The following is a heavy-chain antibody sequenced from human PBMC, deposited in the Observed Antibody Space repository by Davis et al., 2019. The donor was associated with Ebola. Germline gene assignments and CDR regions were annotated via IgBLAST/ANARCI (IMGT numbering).Heavy chain of an antibody. CDR3: AALFSGSYLAYVDV. V-gene: IGHV4-61*08. CDR2: IYNRGTT. Sequence: MPSETLSLTCTVASGSVNSNVYSWNWIRQSPEKGLEWIGFIYNRGTTNYNPSLNSRATISKDTSRNQFSLELRSVTAADTAVYYCAALFSGSYLAYVDVWGKGTTVTVS. D-gene: IGHD1-26*01. CDR1: SGSVNSNVYS. J-gene: IGHJ6*03.